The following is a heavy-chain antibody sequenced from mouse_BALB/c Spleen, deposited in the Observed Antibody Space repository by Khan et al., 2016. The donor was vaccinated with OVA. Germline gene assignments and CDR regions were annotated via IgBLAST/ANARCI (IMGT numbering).Heavy chain of an antibody. V-gene: IGHV3-2*02. CDR2: ISYSGST. Sequence: QLEESGPGLVKPSQSLSLTCTVTGYSITSDYAWNWIRQFPGNKLEWMGYISYSGSTNYNPALKSRISITRDTSKKQFFLQLNSVTTEDTATYYCARDGSRYNYAMDYWGQGTSVTVSS. D-gene: IGHD2-3*01. CDR1: GYSITSDYA. CDR3: ARDGSRYNYAMDY. J-gene: IGHJ4*01.